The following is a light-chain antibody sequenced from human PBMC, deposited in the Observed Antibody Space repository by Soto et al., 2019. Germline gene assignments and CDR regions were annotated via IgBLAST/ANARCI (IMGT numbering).Light chain of an antibody. CDR2: LGS. V-gene: IGKV2-28*01. CDR1: QSLLHTNGYNY. J-gene: IGKJ1*01. Sequence: VVMTQSPLSLSVTPGEPASISCRSSQSLLHTNGYNYLDWYLQKPGQSPQLLIYLGSNRASGVPDRFSGSGSGTDFTLKISRVEAEDVGVYYCMQALYTPWAFGQGTKVEIK. CDR3: MQALYTPWA.